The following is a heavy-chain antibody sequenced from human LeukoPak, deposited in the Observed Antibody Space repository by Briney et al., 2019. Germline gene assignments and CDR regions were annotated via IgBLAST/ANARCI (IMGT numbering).Heavy chain of an antibody. D-gene: IGHD3-9*01. Sequence: ASVKVSCKASGYTFTSYYMHWVRQAPGQGLEWMGIINPNAGTTSYAQKFQGRVTVTRDTSTSTIYMELSSLRSEDTAVYYCARDLSGGKLRYFDWLPPDYWGQGTLVTVSS. CDR1: GYTFTSYY. CDR3: ARDLSGGKLRYFDWLPPDY. CDR2: INPNAGTT. V-gene: IGHV1-46*01. J-gene: IGHJ4*02.